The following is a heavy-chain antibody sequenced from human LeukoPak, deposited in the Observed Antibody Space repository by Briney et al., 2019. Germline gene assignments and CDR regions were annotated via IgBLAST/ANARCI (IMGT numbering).Heavy chain of an antibody. CDR3: ARAVGYFDWLSSTYYYGMDV. V-gene: IGHV4-59*01. CDR2: IYYTGST. D-gene: IGHD3-9*01. Sequence: PSETLSLTCTVSGGSISSNYWSWIRQPPGKGLEWIGYIYYTGSTTYNFSLKSRVTISLDTSKNHFSLQLSSVTAADTAVYYCARAVGYFDWLSSTYYYGMDVWGQGATVTVSS. J-gene: IGHJ6*02. CDR1: GGSISSNY.